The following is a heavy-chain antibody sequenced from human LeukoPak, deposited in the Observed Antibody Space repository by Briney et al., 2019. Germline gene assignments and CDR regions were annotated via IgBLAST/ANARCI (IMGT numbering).Heavy chain of an antibody. D-gene: IGHD3-9*01. CDR1: GATFAGYA. V-gene: IGHV1-69*06. J-gene: IGHJ4*02. CDR3: ARDLSLLRRYFDWVLDY. CDR2: IIPIFGTA. Sequence: SVKVSCKASGATFAGYAITWVRQAPEQGLEWMGGIIPIFGTANYAQKFQGRVTITADKSTSTAYMELRSLRSDDTAVYYCARDLSLLRRYFDWVLDYWGQGTLVTVSS.